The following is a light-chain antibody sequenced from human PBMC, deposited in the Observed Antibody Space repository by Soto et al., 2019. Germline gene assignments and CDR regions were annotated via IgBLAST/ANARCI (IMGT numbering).Light chain of an antibody. CDR3: CSYAVSSSYV. V-gene: IGLV2-23*01. CDR2: EAR. J-gene: IGLJ6*01. CDR1: SSDVGTYKL. Sequence: QSVLTQPASVSGSPGQSITISCTGTSSDVGTYKLVSWYQQHPDKAPKLMIYEARKRPSGVSDRFSGSKSGNTASLTISGLQAEDEADYYCCSYAVSSSYVFGSGTKLTVL.